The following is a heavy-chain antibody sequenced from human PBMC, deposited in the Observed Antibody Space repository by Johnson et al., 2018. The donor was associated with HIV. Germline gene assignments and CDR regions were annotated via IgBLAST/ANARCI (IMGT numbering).Heavy chain of an antibody. CDR3: ARPPGRLRYFDWLEDDAFDI. Sequence: VQLVESGGGLIQPGGSLRLSCAASGFPVSRNYMTWVRQAPGKGLECVSVIYNNDGTQYADSVKGRFTISRDNSKNTVYLQMNNLRAEDTAVYYCARPPGRLRYFDWLEDDAFDIWGQGTMVTVSS. J-gene: IGHJ3*02. V-gene: IGHV3-66*03. CDR1: GFPVSRNY. D-gene: IGHD3-9*01. CDR2: IYNNDGT.